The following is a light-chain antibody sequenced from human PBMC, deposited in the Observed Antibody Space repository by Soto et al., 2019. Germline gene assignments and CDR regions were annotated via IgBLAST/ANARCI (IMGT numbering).Light chain of an antibody. J-gene: IGKJ1*01. Sequence: DIEVTQSTSSLSASVGDRVTITCRASQGISNYLAWYQQKPGKAPKLLIYAASSLQSGVPSRFSGSGSGTEFTLTIICLQADDFAADYCQQYATFSPAFGQGTKVDIK. CDR2: AAS. CDR3: QQYATFSPA. CDR1: QGISNY. V-gene: IGKV1-16*01.